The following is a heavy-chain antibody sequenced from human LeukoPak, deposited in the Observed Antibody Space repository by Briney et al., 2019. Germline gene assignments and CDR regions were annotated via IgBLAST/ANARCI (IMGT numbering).Heavy chain of an antibody. CDR1: GFTFSSYA. CDR3: AKDPERLLWFGELYFDY. CDR2: ISGSGGST. Sequence: GGSLRLSCAASGFTFSSYAMSWVRQAPGKGLEWVSAISGSGGSTYYADSVKGRFTISRDNSKNTLYLQMNSLRAEDTAVYYCAKDPERLLWFGELYFDYWGQGTLVTVSS. J-gene: IGHJ4*02. D-gene: IGHD3-10*01. V-gene: IGHV3-23*01.